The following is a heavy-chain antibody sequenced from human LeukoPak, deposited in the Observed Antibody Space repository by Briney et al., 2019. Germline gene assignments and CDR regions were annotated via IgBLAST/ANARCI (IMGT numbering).Heavy chain of an antibody. Sequence: GGSMTLSCAASGFTLSSYGMHWVRPAPGKGLEWEAVIWSDGSNKYYADSVKGRFTISRDNSKNTLYLQMNSLRAEDTAVYYCARSSSYGLFGSFDIWGQGTMVTVSS. CDR2: IWSDGSNK. V-gene: IGHV3-33*01. D-gene: IGHD2-21*01. J-gene: IGHJ3*02. CDR1: GFTLSSYG. CDR3: ARSSSYGLFGSFDI.